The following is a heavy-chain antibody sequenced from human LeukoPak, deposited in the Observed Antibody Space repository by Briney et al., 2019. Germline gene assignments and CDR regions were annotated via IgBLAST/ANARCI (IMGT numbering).Heavy chain of an antibody. D-gene: IGHD4-11*01. CDR1: GGSFSGYY. V-gene: IGHV3-23*01. Sequence: ETLSLTCAVYGGSFSGYYWSWVRQSPGKGLEWVSTISGDRTNTHYADSVKGRFSISRDNSRNTLYLQMNSLTVEDTALYYCAHDAGPTGNPFFDYWGQGTLVTVSS. J-gene: IGHJ4*02. CDR2: ISGDRTNT. CDR3: AHDAGPTGNPFFDY.